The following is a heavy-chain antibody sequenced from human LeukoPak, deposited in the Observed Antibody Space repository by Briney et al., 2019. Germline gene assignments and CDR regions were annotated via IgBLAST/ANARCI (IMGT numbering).Heavy chain of an antibody. D-gene: IGHD3-3*01. J-gene: IGHJ3*02. CDR1: GFTFSSYG. V-gene: IGHV3-33*01. Sequence: GGSLRLSCAASGFTFSSYGMHWVRQAPGKGLEWVAVIWYDGSNKYYADSVKGRFTISRDNSKNTLYLQMNSLRAEDTAVYYCARAGPLRFLEWLPYDAFDIWGQGTMVTVSS. CDR2: IWYDGSNK. CDR3: ARAGPLRFLEWLPYDAFDI.